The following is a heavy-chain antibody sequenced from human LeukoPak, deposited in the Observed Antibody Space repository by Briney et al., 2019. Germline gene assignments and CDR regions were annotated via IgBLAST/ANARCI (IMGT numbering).Heavy chain of an antibody. J-gene: IGHJ4*02. CDR2: IYYSGST. D-gene: IGHD4-11*01. CDR1: GGSISSGGYY. V-gene: IGHV4-31*03. CDR3: ARVSVTTGEYYFDY. Sequence: SQTLSLTCTVSGGSISSGGYYWSWIRQHPGKGLEWIGYIYYSGSTYYNPSLKSRVTISVDTSKNQFSLKLSSVTAADTAVYYCARVSVTTGEYYFDYWGQGTLVTVSS.